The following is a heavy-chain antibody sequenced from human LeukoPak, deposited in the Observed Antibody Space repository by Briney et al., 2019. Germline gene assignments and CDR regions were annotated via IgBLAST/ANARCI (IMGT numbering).Heavy chain of an antibody. Sequence: PGGSLRLSCAASGFTFSSYSMNWVRQAPGKGLEWVSSISNSGSYIYYADSVKGRFTISRDNAKNSLYLQMNSLRAEDTAVYYCANHLACGSTSCPPFDYWDQGTLVTVSS. D-gene: IGHD2-2*01. CDR1: GFTFSSYS. V-gene: IGHV3-21*01. CDR3: ANHLACGSTSCPPFDY. J-gene: IGHJ4*02. CDR2: ISNSGSYI.